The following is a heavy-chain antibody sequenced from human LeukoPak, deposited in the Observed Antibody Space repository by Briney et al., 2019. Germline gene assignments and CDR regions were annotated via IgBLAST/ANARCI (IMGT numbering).Heavy chain of an antibody. CDR3: ARQADCSGGSCYGYYYYYYMDV. CDR2: IYPGDSDT. D-gene: IGHD2-15*01. Sequence: GESLKISYKGSGYSFTSYWIGWVRQMPGKGLEWMGIIYPGDSDTRYSPSFQGQVTISADKSISTAYLQWSSLKASDTAMYYCARQADCSGGSCYGYYYYYYMDVWGKGTTVTVSS. V-gene: IGHV5-51*01. CDR1: GYSFTSYW. J-gene: IGHJ6*03.